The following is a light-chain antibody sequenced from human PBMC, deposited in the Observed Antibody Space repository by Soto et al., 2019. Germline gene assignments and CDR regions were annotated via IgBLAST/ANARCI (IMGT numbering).Light chain of an antibody. Sequence: EIVMTQSPATLSVSPGERATLSCRASQSVSSNLAWYQQKPGQAPRLLIYGASTRATGIPARFSGSGSGTAFTLPIISLQSEDFAVYYCQQYNNWPPDTFGQGTKLEIK. CDR2: GAS. J-gene: IGKJ2*01. CDR3: QQYNNWPPDT. CDR1: QSVSSN. V-gene: IGKV3-15*01.